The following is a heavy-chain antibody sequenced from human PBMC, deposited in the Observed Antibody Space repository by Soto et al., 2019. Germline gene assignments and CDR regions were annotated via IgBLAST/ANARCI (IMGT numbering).Heavy chain of an antibody. CDR1: GFTFSNAW. J-gene: IGHJ4*02. D-gene: IGHD3-22*01. Sequence: GSLRLSCAASGFTFSNAWMSWVREAPGKGLEWVGRIKSKTDGGTTDYAAPVKGRFTISRDDSKNTLYLQMNSLKTEDTAVYYCTTGLYYYDSSGSFDYWGQGTLVTVSS. CDR2: IKSKTDGGTT. V-gene: IGHV3-15*01. CDR3: TTGLYYYDSSGSFDY.